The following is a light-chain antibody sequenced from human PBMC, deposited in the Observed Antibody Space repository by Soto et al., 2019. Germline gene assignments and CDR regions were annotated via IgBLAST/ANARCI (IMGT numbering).Light chain of an antibody. J-gene: IGKJ4*01. CDR3: QPYNNWPLT. CDR2: DTS. CDR1: QGIGDS. Sequence: VMRQSPATLSVSPGDRATISCRASQGIGDSLAWYQHKPGQTPRLLIYDTSTRATGVPTRFSGSRSGAEFTLTINSLQSEDFAVYYCQPYNNWPLTFGGGTKVDI. V-gene: IGKV3-15*01.